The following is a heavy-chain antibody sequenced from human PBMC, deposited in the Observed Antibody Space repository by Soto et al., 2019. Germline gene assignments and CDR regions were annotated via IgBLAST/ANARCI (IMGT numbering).Heavy chain of an antibody. V-gene: IGHV3-74*01. J-gene: IGHJ6*02. CDR2: INSDGSST. Sequence: EVQVVESGGGLVQPGGSLRLSCAASGFTFSNYWMQWVRQAPGKGLVWVSRINSDGSSTSYADSVKGRFTISRDNAKNPLYLQMNSLRAEDTAVYYCARAVRSGSYPSYYYGMDVWGQGTTVTVSS. CDR1: GFTFSNYW. CDR3: ARAVRSGSYPSYYYGMDV. D-gene: IGHD3-10*01.